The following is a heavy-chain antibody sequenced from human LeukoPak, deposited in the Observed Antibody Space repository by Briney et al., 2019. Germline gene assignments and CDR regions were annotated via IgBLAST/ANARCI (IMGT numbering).Heavy chain of an antibody. CDR1: GYTFTGYY. CDR2: INPNSGGT. J-gene: IGHJ4*02. D-gene: IGHD3-22*01. V-gene: IGHV1-2*02. Sequence: GASVKVSCKASGYTFTGYYMHWVRQAPGQGLEWMGWINPNSGGTNYAQKLEGRVTMTRGTSISTAYMELSRLRSDDTAVYYCARGGYYYDSSGYYGYWGQGTLVTVSS. CDR3: ARGGYYYDSSGYYGY.